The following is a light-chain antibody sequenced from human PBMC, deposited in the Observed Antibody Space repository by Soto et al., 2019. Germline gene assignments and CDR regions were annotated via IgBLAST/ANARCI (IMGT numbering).Light chain of an antibody. CDR3: SSYTGSTTNV. V-gene: IGLV2-14*01. J-gene: IGLJ1*01. Sequence: QSVLTQPASVSGSPGQSITISCTVTSSDVGGYNYVSWYQQPPGKAPKLMIYDVSNRPSGVSNRFSGSKSGNTASLTISGLHAEDEADYYCSSYTGSTTNVFGIGTRSPS. CDR1: SSDVGGYNY. CDR2: DVS.